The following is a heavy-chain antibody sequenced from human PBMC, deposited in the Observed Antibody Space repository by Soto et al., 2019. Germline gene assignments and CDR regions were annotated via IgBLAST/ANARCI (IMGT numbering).Heavy chain of an antibody. CDR1: GGSISSGDYY. V-gene: IGHV4-30-4*01. CDR3: ASPASDYYGSGSFYY. J-gene: IGHJ4*02. Sequence: PSETLSLTCTVSGGSISSGDYYWSWIRQPPGKGLEWIGFIYCSGSTYYNPSLKSRVTISVDTSKNQFSLKLSSVTAADTAVYYCASPASDYYGSGSFYYWGQGTLVTVSS. D-gene: IGHD3-10*01. CDR2: IYCSGST.